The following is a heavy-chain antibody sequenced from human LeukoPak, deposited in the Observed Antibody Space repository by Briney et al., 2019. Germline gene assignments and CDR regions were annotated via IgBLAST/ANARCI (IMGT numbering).Heavy chain of an antibody. CDR2: IKQDGSET. D-gene: IGHD3-3*01. Sequence: GGSLRLSCAASGFTFSNYWMSWVRRAPGKGLEWVANIKQDGSETYYVDSVRGRFTISRDNAKTSPYLQMNSLRAEDTAVYYCARDFWGAYRVDYFDYWGQGTLVTVSS. CDR3: ARDFWGAYRVDYFDY. V-gene: IGHV3-7*01. J-gene: IGHJ4*02. CDR1: GFTFSNYW.